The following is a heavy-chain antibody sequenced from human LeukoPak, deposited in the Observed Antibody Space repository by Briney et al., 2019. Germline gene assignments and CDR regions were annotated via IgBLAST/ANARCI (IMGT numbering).Heavy chain of an antibody. CDR3: ARYKYGSGSYWFDY. CDR1: GFTFSSYW. J-gene: IGHJ4*02. V-gene: IGHV3-7*01. CDR2: IKQDGSEK. D-gene: IGHD3-10*01. Sequence: PGGSLRLTCAASGFTFSSYWMSWVRQAPGKGLEWVANIKQDGSEKYYVDSVKGRFTISRDNAKNSLYLQMNSLRAEDTAVYYCARYKYGSGSYWFDYWGQGTLVTVSS.